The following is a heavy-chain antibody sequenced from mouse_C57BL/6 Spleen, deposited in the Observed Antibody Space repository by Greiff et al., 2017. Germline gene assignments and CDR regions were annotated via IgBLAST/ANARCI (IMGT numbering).Heavy chain of an antibody. D-gene: IGHD1-1*01. CDR2: INPYNGGT. CDR3: ARKVGGGYAMDY. V-gene: IGHV1-19*01. CDR1: GYTFTDYY. J-gene: IGHJ4*01. Sequence: VQLQQSGPVLVKPGASVKMSCKASGYTFTDYYMNWVKQSHGKSLEWIGVINPYNGGTSYNQKFKGKATLTVDKSSSTAYMELNSLTSEDSAVYYCARKVGGGYAMDYWGQGTSVTVSS.